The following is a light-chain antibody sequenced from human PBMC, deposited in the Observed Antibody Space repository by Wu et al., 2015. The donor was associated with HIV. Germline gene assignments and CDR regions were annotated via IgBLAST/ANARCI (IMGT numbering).Light chain of an antibody. CDR3: QQRRDWPFS. Sequence: EIVLTQSPVTLSLSPGERATLSCRASQSVGGSLVWYQQKPGQTPRLLIYDASKRATGIPPRFSASGSGTDFTLTISSLEPEDFVVYYCQQRRDWPFSFGQGTKAGDQT. CDR2: DAS. CDR1: QSVGGS. J-gene: IGKJ2*03. V-gene: IGKV3-11*01.